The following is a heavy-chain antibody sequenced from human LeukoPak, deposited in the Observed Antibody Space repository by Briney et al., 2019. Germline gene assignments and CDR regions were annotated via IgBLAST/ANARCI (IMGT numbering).Heavy chain of an antibody. D-gene: IGHD3-9*01. CDR1: GFTYSHNG. J-gene: IGHJ4*02. CDR3: ANGLKPKYFDWLSIDY. CDR2: ISYDGSNK. Sequence: PGGSLRLSCVASGFTYSHNGMHWVRQAPGKGLEWVAVISYDGSNKYYADSVKGRFTISRDNSKNTLYLQMNSLRAEDTAVYYCANGLKPKYFDWLSIDYWGQGTLVTVSS. V-gene: IGHV3-30*18.